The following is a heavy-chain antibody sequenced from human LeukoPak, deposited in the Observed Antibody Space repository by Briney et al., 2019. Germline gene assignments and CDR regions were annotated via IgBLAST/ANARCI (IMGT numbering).Heavy chain of an antibody. CDR3: AINGGGDSGYGNFDY. CDR2: INLNSDSI. D-gene: IGHD5-12*01. Sequence: SLRLSCAASGFTFDYYAMHWVRHVPGKGLEWVSGINLNSDSIGYADSVKGRFTTSRDNAKNSLYLQMNSLRAEDTAFYYCAINGGGDSGYGNFDYWGQGTLVTVSS. V-gene: IGHV3-9*01. CDR1: GFTFDYYA. J-gene: IGHJ4*02.